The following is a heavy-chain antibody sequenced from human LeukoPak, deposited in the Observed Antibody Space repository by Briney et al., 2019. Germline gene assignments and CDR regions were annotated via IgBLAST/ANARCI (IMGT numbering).Heavy chain of an antibody. J-gene: IGHJ4*02. D-gene: IGHD2-8*02. Sequence: GGSLRLSCAVSRFAFSDYWMRWVRQAPGKGLEWVAAINKDGSEKQYVGSVKGRFTISRDNAKNSVYLQMTSLGAEDTAVYYCATYTQHFGAPGGADYWGLGTLVTVSS. CDR2: INKDGSEK. CDR3: ATYTQHFGAPGGADY. CDR1: RFAFSDYW. V-gene: IGHV3-7*01.